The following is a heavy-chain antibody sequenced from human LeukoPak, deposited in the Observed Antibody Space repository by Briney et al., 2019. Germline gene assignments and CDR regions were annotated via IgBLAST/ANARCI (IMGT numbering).Heavy chain of an antibody. J-gene: IGHJ6*02. CDR3: ARGPSLGELRRNPYYYYGMDV. D-gene: IGHD3-16*01. V-gene: IGHV4-39*07. CDR2: IYYSGST. CDR1: GGSISSSSYY. Sequence: SETLSLTCTVSGGSISSSSYYWGWIRQPPGKGLEWIGSIYYSGSTYYNPSLKSRVTISVDTSKNQFSLKLSSVTAADTAVYYCARGPSLGELRRNPYYYYGMDVWGQGTTVTVSS.